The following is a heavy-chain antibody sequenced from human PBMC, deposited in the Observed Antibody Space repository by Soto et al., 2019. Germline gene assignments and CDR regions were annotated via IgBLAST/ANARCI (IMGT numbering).Heavy chain of an antibody. V-gene: IGHV3-23*01. CDR2: ITDTSSNT. J-gene: IGHJ4*02. CDR1: GFSFSNYA. Sequence: EVQLLESGGGLVQPGGSLRLACAASGFSFSNYAMSWVRRAPGKGLEWVSSITDTSSNTFFADSVKGRFTISRDNSKNTVYLQMDSLRAVDTAVYYCAKPKRGRAGAFDYWGQGTLVTVSS. CDR3: AKPKRGRAGAFDY. D-gene: IGHD1-26*01.